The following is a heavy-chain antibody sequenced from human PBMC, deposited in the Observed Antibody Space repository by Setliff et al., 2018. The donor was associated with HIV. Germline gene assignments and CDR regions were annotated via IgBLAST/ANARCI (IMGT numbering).Heavy chain of an antibody. CDR1: GFSISSRYY. D-gene: IGHD5-12*01. CDR3: ARRRDGYNSAPWRNDY. J-gene: IGHJ4*02. CDR2: MYYSGST. Sequence: SETLSLTCDVSGFSISSRYYWGWIRQSPGKGLEWIGSMYYSGSTYYNPSLKSRVTISVDTSKKQFSLKLRSVTAADTAVYYCARRRDGYNSAPWRNDYWGQGTLVTVSS. V-gene: IGHV4-38-2*01.